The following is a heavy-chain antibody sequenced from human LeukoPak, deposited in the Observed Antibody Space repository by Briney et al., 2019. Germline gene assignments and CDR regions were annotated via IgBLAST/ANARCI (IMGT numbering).Heavy chain of an antibody. CDR2: ISGSGGRT. D-gene: IGHD5-18*01. V-gene: IGHV3-23*01. Sequence: PGGSLRLSCAASGFTFSNYAMSWVRQAPGKGLQWVSAISGSGGRTYYADSVKGRFTISRDKSKNTLYLQMNSLRAEDTAVYYCARDRDTAMGLWGQGTLVTVSS. CDR1: GFTFSNYA. J-gene: IGHJ4*02. CDR3: ARDRDTAMGL.